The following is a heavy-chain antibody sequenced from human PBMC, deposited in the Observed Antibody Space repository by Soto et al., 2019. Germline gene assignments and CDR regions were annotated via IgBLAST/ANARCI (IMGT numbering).Heavy chain of an antibody. CDR1: GYTFTSYG. Sequence: QVQLVQSGAEVKKPGASVKVSCKASGYTFTSYGISWVRQAPGQGLEWMGWISAYNGNTNYAQKLQGRVTMTTDTSTSTAYMELRSLRSDDTAVYYCARVGNGIVLMVYANNWFDPWGQGTLVTVSS. D-gene: IGHD2-8*01. J-gene: IGHJ5*02. CDR2: ISAYNGNT. CDR3: ARVGNGIVLMVYANNWFDP. V-gene: IGHV1-18*01.